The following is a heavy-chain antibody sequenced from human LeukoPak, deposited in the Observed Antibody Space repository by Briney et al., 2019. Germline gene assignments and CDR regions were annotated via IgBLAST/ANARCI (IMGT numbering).Heavy chain of an antibody. J-gene: IGHJ5*02. Sequence: SETLSLTCTVSGVSISSGGYYWSWIRQHPGKGLEWIGYIYYSGSTYYNPSLKSRVTISVDTSKNQFSLKLSSVTAADTAVYYCARGYDFWSSKSLFDPWGQGTLVTVSS. CDR1: GVSISSGGYY. V-gene: IGHV4-31*03. CDR2: IYYSGST. CDR3: ARGYDFWSSKSLFDP. D-gene: IGHD3-3*01.